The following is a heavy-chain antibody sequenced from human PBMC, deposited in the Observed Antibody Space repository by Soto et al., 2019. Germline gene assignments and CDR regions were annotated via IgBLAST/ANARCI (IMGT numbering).Heavy chain of an antibody. J-gene: IGHJ5*02. CDR3: ARHYGDYSRGFDP. CDR1: GGSISSGGYS. V-gene: IGHV4-30-2*01. CDR2: IYHSGST. Sequence: QLQLQESGSGLVKPSQTLSLTCSVSGGSISSGGYSWSWIRQPPGKGLEWIGYIYHSGSTYYNPSLKRRVTISVDRSRNQVSLKLSSVTAADTAVYYCARHYGDYSRGFDPWGQGTLVTVSS. D-gene: IGHD4-17*01.